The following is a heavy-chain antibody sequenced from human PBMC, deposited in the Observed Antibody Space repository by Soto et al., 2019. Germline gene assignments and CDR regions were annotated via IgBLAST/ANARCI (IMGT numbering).Heavy chain of an antibody. J-gene: IGHJ4*02. CDR2: ISGSGGST. D-gene: IGHD7-27*01. CDR3: AKNVAPGLGITDH. Sequence: GGSLRLSCAASGFTFSSYAMSWVRQAPGKGLEWVSAISGSGGSTYYEDSVKGRFTISRDNSKNTLYLQMNSLRTEDTAVYYCAKNVAPGLGITDHWGQGTLVTVSS. CDR1: GFTFSSYA. V-gene: IGHV3-23*01.